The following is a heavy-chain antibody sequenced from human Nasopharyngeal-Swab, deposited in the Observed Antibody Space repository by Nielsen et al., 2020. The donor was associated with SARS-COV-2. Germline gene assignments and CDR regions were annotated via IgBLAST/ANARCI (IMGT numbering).Heavy chain of an antibody. Sequence: WVRQAPGQGLEWMGGIIPSSGTANYAQKFQGRVTITADESSSIVYMEVSGLRSEDSAVYYCAREEGYSSGWYFRYWGQGTLVTVSS. CDR2: IIPSSGTA. J-gene: IGHJ4*02. D-gene: IGHD6-13*01. V-gene: IGHV1-69*01. CDR3: AREEGYSSGWYFRY.